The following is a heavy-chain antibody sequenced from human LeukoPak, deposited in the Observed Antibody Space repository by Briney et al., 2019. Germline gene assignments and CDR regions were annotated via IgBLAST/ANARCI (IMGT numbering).Heavy chain of an antibody. J-gene: IGHJ4*02. CDR3: SRETLRFSGDY. V-gene: IGHV3-7*01. CDR1: GFISSTYG. D-gene: IGHD3-3*01. CDR2: INEDGSET. Sequence: PGGSLRLSCAASGFISSTYGMHWVRQAPGKGLEWVANINEDGSETYYVDSVKGRFTISRDNAKNSLYLQMSSLRVEDTAMYYCSRETLRFSGDYWGQGTLVTVSS.